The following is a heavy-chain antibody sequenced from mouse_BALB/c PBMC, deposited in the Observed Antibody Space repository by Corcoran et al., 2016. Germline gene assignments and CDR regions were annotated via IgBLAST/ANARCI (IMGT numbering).Heavy chain of an antibody. CDR3: AKTARATYYFDY. D-gene: IGHD3-2*01. V-gene: IGHV1-66*01. CDR1: GYSFTSYY. Sequence: QVQLQQSGPELVKPGASVKISCTASGYSFTSYYIHWVKQGPGQGLEWIGWIFPGSGNTKYNEKFKGKATLTADTSSSTAYMQLSSLTSEDSAVYFCAKTARATYYFDYWGQGTTLTVSS. J-gene: IGHJ2*01. CDR2: IFPGSGNT.